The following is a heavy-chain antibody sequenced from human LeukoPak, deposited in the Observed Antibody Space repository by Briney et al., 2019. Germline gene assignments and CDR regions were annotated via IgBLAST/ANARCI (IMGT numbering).Heavy chain of an antibody. Sequence: ASVKVSCKASGYTFTSYYMHWVRQAPGQGLEWMGIINPSGGSTGYAQKFQGRVTMTRDMSTSTVYMELSSLRSEDTAVYYCARASTVTTPAEYFQHWGQGTLVTVSS. CDR1: GYTFTSYY. V-gene: IGHV1-46*01. CDR3: ARASTVTTPAEYFQH. D-gene: IGHD4-17*01. CDR2: INPSGGST. J-gene: IGHJ1*01.